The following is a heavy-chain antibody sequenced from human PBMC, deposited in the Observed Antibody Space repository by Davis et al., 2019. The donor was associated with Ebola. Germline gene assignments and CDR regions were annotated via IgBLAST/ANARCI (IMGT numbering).Heavy chain of an antibody. J-gene: IGHJ5*02. Sequence: SQTLSLTCAISGDSVPRNSAAWNWIRQSPSRVLEWLGRTYCRSKWYNDYAVSVKSRITINPDTSKNQFSLQLNSVTPEDTAVYYCARSWNYGTNWFDPWGQGTLVTVSS. D-gene: IGHD1-7*01. V-gene: IGHV6-1*01. CDR2: TYCRSKWYN. CDR3: ARSWNYGTNWFDP. CDR1: GDSVPRNSAA.